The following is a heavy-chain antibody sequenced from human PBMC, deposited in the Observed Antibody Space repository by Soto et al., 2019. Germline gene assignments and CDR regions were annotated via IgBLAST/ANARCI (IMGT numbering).Heavy chain of an antibody. V-gene: IGHV3-30*18. CDR1: GFTFSSYG. CDR3: AKNLAGTMRGVAYFDY. Sequence: TGGSLRLSCAASGFTFSSYGMHWVRQAPGKGLEWVAVISYDGSNKYYADSVKGRFTITRDNSKNTLYLQMNSLRAEDTAVYYCAKNLAGTMRGVAYFDYWGQGTLVTVS. J-gene: IGHJ4*02. CDR2: ISYDGSNK. D-gene: IGHD1-7*01.